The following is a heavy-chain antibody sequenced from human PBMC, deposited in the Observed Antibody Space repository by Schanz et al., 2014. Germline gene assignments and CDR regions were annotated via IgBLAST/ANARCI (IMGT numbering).Heavy chain of an antibody. Sequence: QVQLVQSGGKMKRPGASVKVSCKAPGYTLISYGISWVRQAPGQGLEWLGWISGSNGNTNYTQKFQGRVTMTIDPYTSTAYMELRSLRSDDTAVYYCARGGGPEDVFDIWGEGTILTVSS. D-gene: IGHD5-12*01. CDR3: ARGGGPEDVFDI. CDR1: GYTLISYG. CDR2: ISGSNGNT. J-gene: IGHJ3*02. V-gene: IGHV1-18*01.